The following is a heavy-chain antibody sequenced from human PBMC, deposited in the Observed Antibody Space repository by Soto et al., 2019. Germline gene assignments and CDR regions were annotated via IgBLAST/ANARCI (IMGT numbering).Heavy chain of an antibody. CDR1: GASISSGDYY. Sequence: QVQLQESGPGLVKPSQTLSLTCTVSGASISSGDYYWSWIRQYPGKGLEWIGYIHNSGNTYYNPALKVRVSISMDKSRNQFALQLYSVIAADTAVYYCAITTTLVTRPSDIGLWGRGSLVTISS. CDR3: AITTTLVTRPSDIGL. J-gene: IGHJ2*01. V-gene: IGHV4-31*03. CDR2: IHNSGNT. D-gene: IGHD4-4*01.